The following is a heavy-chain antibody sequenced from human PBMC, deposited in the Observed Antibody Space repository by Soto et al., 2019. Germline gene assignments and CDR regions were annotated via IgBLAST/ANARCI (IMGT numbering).Heavy chain of an antibody. CDR2: IYYSGST. V-gene: IGHV4-39*01. CDR3: ARLVRSSGWSAWIDY. Sequence: SETLSLTCTVSGGSISSSSYYWGWIRQPPGKGLEWIGSIYYSGSTYYNPSLKSRVTISVDTSKNQFSLKLSSVTAADTAVYYCARLVRSSGWSAWIDYWGQGTLVTVSS. CDR1: GGSISSSSYY. D-gene: IGHD6-19*01. J-gene: IGHJ4*02.